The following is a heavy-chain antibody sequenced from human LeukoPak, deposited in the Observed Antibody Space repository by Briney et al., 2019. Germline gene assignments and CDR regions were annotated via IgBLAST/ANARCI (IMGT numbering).Heavy chain of an antibody. CDR2: IYPGDSDT. CDR1: GYSFTSYW. D-gene: IGHD3-9*01. J-gene: IGHJ5*02. CDR3: ARYHLTGYYWFDP. V-gene: IGHV5-51*01. Sequence: GESLKISCKGSGYSFTSYWIGWVRQMPGKGLEWMGIIYPGDSDTRYSPSFQGQVTISADKSISTAYLQWGSLKASDTAMYYCARYHLTGYYWFDPWGQGTPVTVSS.